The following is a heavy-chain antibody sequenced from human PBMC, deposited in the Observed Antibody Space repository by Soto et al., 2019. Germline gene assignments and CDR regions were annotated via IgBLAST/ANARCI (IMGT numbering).Heavy chain of an antibody. J-gene: IGHJ6*02. Sequence: PSETLSLTCTVSGGSISSYYWSWIRQPPGKGLEWIGYIYYSGSTNYNPSLKSRVTISVDTSKNQFSLKLSSVTAADTAVYYCARDRGVVTAADQYYYYYYGMDVWGQGTTVTVSS. D-gene: IGHD2-21*02. CDR1: GGSISSYY. V-gene: IGHV4-59*01. CDR2: IYYSGST. CDR3: ARDRGVVTAADQYYYYYYGMDV.